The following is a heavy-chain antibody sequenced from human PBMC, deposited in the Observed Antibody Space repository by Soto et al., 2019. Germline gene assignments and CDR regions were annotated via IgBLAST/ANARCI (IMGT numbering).Heavy chain of an antibody. Sequence: QVQLVQSGAEVKKPGASVKVSCKASGYTFTSYYMHWVRQAPGQGLEWMGIINPSGGSTSYAQKFQGRVTMTRDTSTSTVYMELSSLRSEDTAVYYCARDRVAFSLEQQLVFFDYWGQGTLVTVSS. D-gene: IGHD6-13*01. CDR2: INPSGGST. J-gene: IGHJ4*02. V-gene: IGHV1-46*01. CDR3: ARDRVAFSLEQQLVFFDY. CDR1: GYTFTSYY.